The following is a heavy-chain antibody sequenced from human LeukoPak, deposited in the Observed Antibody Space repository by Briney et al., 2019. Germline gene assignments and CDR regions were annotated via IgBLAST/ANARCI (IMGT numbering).Heavy chain of an antibody. J-gene: IGHJ4*02. CDR1: GDSISSYY. D-gene: IGHD6-13*01. V-gene: IGHV4-59*01. CDR3: ARGGSWYRFDS. CDR2: IYYSGST. Sequence: SETLSLTCTVSGDSISSYYWSWIRQPPGMRLEWIGYIYYSGSTNYNPSLKSRVTILVDTSKNQFSLKLSSVTAVDTAVYYCARGGSWYRFDSWGQGTLVTVSS.